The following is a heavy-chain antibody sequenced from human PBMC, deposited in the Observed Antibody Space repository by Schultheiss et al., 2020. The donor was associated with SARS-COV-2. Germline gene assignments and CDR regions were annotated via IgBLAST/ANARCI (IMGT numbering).Heavy chain of an antibody. CDR1: GGSISSSSYY. CDR2: IYYSGST. Sequence: SQTLSLTCTVSGGSISSSSYYWGWIRQPPGKGLEWIGSIYYSGSTYYNPSLKSRVTISVDTSKNQFSLKLSSVTAADTAVYYCARGGQLARDNYWGQGTLVTVSS. D-gene: IGHD6-6*01. V-gene: IGHV4-39*07. J-gene: IGHJ4*02. CDR3: ARGGQLARDNY.